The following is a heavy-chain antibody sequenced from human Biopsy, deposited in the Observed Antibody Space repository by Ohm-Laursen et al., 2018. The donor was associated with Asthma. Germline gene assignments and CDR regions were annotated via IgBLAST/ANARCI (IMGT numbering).Heavy chain of an antibody. CDR2: ISWDAVTV. D-gene: IGHD3-10*01. CDR1: GFTMDDYA. Sequence: SLRLSCAASGFTMDDYAMHWVRQAPGKGLEWVSGISWDAVTVAYADSVKGRFTMSRDNAKNYVYLQMTSLRAEDTALYFCAKDSGEFSLSSRAFDKWGQGIMVTVSS. CDR3: AKDSGEFSLSSRAFDK. V-gene: IGHV3-9*01. J-gene: IGHJ3*02.